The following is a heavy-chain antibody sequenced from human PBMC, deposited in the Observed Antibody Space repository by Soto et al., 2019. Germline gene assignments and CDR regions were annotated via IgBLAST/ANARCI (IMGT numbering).Heavy chain of an antibody. V-gene: IGHV3-23*01. D-gene: IGHD3-22*01. CDR1: GFTFSSYA. CDR3: SYYYDSSGYYINPAFDI. Sequence: GILRLSCAASGFTFSSYAMSWVRQAPGKGLEWVSAISGSGGSTYYADSVKGRFTISRDNSKNTLYLQMNSLRAEDTAVYYCSYYYDSSGYYINPAFDIWGQGTMVTVSS. J-gene: IGHJ3*02. CDR2: ISGSGGST.